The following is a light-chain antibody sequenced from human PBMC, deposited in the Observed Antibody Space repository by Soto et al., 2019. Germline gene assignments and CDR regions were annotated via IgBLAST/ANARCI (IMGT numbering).Light chain of an antibody. Sequence: QSALTQPASVSGSPGQSITISCIGTSSDVGSYNLVSWYQQHPGKAPKVLIYEVTIRPSGISNRFSGSKSGNTASLTISGLQAEDEAGYFCTSFTSTSSLYVFGTGTKLTVL. V-gene: IGLV2-14*02. CDR2: EVT. CDR1: SSDVGSYNL. CDR3: TSFTSTSSLYV. J-gene: IGLJ1*01.